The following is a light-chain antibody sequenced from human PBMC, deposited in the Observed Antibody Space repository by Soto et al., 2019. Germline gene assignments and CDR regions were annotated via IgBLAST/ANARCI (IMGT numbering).Light chain of an antibody. CDR2: DAY. CDR1: QSFRGL. CDR3: QQRHMWPIT. V-gene: IGKV3-11*01. Sequence: EVVLTQSPVTLSLSPGERATLSCRASQSFRGLLAWYQQKPGQAPRLLIYDAYNRATGIPPRFSGSGSGAYITLTISSLALEDPEVYYDQQRHMWPITFGQGTRLEIK. J-gene: IGKJ5*01.